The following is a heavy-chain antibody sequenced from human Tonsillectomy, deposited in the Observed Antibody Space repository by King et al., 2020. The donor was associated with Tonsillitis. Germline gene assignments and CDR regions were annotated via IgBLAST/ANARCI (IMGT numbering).Heavy chain of an antibody. CDR1: EFTFSTYG. CDR3: ARDGGKYYDIFTGNPYYYYGMDV. J-gene: IGHJ6*02. Sequence: VQLVESGGGVVQPGRSLRLSCAASEFTFSTYGMHWVRQAPGKGLEWVAVMSFDGSDKYYGDSVKGRFTISRDNSKNTLYLQMNSLRVDDTAVYYCARDGGKYYDIFTGNPYYYYGMDVWGQGTTVTVSS. CDR2: MSFDGSDK. D-gene: IGHD3-9*01. V-gene: IGHV3-33*05.